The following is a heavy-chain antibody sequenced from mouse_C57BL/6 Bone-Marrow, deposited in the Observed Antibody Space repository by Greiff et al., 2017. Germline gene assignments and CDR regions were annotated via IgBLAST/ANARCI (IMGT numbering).Heavy chain of an antibody. CDR1: GYTFTSYW. CDR3: ARTYYFGSSSWFAY. CDR2: IYPGSGST. Sequence: QVQLQQPGAELVKPGASVKMSCKASGYTFTSYWITWVKQRPGQGLEWIGDIYPGSGSTNYNEKFKSKATLTVDKSSSTAYMQLSSLTSEDTAVYDCARTYYFGSSSWFAYWGQGTLVTVSA. D-gene: IGHD1-1*01. J-gene: IGHJ3*01. V-gene: IGHV1-55*01.